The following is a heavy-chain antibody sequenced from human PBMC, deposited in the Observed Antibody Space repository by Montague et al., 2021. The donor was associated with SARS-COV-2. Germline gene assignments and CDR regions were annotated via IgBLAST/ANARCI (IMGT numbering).Heavy chain of an antibody. D-gene: IGHD6-13*01. J-gene: IGHJ4*02. CDR3: ASHPVFQQLYS. Sequence: SETLSLTCSVSGASLSDQRWWDWVRLTPGKGLEWLAETHHGGSANYNLALRGRVAIARDESKNQFFLTMTSMSAADTGFYYCASHPVFQQLYSWGQGTLVSVSS. CDR1: GASLSDQRW. V-gene: IGHV4-4*02. CDR2: THHGGSA.